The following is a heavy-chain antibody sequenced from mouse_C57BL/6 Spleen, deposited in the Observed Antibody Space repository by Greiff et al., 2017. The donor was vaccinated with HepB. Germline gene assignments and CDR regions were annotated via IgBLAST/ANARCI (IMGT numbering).Heavy chain of an antibody. J-gene: IGHJ1*03. CDR1: GYTFTSYW. CDR2: INPSSGYT. Sequence: QVQLKESGAELAKPGASVKLSCKASGYTFTSYWMHWVKQRPGQGLEWIGYINPSSGYTKYNQKFKDKATLTADKSSSTAYMQLSSLTYEESAVYYCARSGSDYGSTFYWYFDVWGTGTTVTVSS. D-gene: IGHD1-1*01. CDR3: ARSGSDYGSTFYWYFDV. V-gene: IGHV1-7*01.